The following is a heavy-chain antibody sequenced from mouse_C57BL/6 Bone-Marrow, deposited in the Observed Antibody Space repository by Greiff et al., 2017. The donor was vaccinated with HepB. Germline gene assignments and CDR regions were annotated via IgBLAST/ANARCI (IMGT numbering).Heavy chain of an antibody. V-gene: IGHV5-6*01. CDR3: ARHQGFAY. CDR1: GFTFSSYG. J-gene: IGHJ3*01. Sequence: VQVVESGGDLVKPGGSLKLSCAASGFTFSSYGMSWVRQTPDKRLEWVATISSGGSYTYYPDSVKGRFTISRDNAKNTLYLQMSSLKSEDTAMYYCARHQGFAYWGQGTLVTVSA. CDR2: ISSGGSYT.